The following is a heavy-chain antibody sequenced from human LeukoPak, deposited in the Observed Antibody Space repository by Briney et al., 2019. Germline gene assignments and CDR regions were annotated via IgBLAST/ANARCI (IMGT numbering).Heavy chain of an antibody. CDR3: VRGGTALDPGDY. D-gene: IGHD5-18*01. J-gene: IGHJ4*02. Sequence: SVKVSCKASGGTFTYYSITWVRQAPGQGLEWMGGIIPMFGTTNYAQKFQGRVTITADKSTSTTYMEMSSLRSEDTAVYYCVRGGTALDPGDYWGRGTLVTVSS. CDR2: IIPMFGTT. V-gene: IGHV1-69*06. CDR1: GGTFTYYS.